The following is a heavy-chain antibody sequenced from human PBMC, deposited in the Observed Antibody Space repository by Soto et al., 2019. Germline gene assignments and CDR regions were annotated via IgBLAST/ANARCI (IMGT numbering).Heavy chain of an antibody. Sequence: GGSLRLSCAASGFTFSSYSMNWVRQAPGKGLEWVSYISSSSSTIYYADSVKGRFTISRDNAKNSLYLQMNSLRAEDTAVYYCASDIVVVVAAKGAAFDIWGQGTMVTVSS. CDR1: GFTFSSYS. CDR3: ASDIVVVVAAKGAAFDI. V-gene: IGHV3-48*01. J-gene: IGHJ3*02. D-gene: IGHD2-15*01. CDR2: ISSSSSTI.